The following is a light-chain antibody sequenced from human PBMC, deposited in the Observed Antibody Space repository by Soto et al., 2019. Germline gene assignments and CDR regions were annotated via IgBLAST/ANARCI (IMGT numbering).Light chain of an antibody. J-gene: IGKJ5*01. CDR3: QQYNDGPLFT. Sequence: EIVMTQSPATLSVSPGETATLSCMASQSVSSYLAWYQQKPGQAPRLLIYGASTRATGIPARFSGSGSGTELTLTISVLQSEDFAVYSCQQYNDGPLFTFGQGTRLEIK. V-gene: IGKV3-15*01. CDR1: QSVSSY. CDR2: GAS.